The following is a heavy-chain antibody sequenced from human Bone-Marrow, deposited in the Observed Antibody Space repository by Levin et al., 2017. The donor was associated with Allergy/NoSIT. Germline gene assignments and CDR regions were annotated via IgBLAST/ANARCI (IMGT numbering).Heavy chain of an antibody. Sequence: KVSCKGSGYSFSSFWINWVRQVPGKGLEWMGRIDPKDSSTNYSPSFQGHVTFSADKSSGTASLQWRSLKASDTAFYYCARRSVSGFWFDYWGQGTQVSVSS. CDR2: IDPKDSST. J-gene: IGHJ4*02. D-gene: IGHD3-10*01. CDR1: GYSFSSFW. CDR3: ARRSVSGFWFDY. V-gene: IGHV5-10-1*01.